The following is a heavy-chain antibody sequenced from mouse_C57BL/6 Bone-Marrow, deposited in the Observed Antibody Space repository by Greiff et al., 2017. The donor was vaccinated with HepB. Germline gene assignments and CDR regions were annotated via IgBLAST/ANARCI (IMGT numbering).Heavy chain of an antibody. CDR3: ASDGYGKYFDV. J-gene: IGHJ1*03. CDR1: GFTFSSYA. CDR2: ISDGGSYT. Sequence: DVKLVESGGGLVKPGGSLKLSCAASGFTFSSYAMSWVRQTPEKRLEWVATISDGGSYTYYPDNVKGRFTISRDNAKNNLYLQMSHLKSEDTAMYYCASDGYGKYFDVWGTGTTVTVSS. V-gene: IGHV5-4*03. D-gene: IGHD2-3*01.